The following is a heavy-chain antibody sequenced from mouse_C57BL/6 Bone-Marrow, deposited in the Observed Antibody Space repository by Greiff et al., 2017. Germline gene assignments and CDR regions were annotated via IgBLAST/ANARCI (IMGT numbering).Heavy chain of an antibody. J-gene: IGHJ4*01. Sequence: VQLQQSGPELVKPGDSVKISCKASGYSFTGCFMNWVMQSHGKSLEWIGRINPYNGDTFYNQKFKGKATLTVDKSSSTAHMELRSLTSEDSAVYYCARPLLFYGSSGYAMDYWGQGTSVTVSS. D-gene: IGHD1-1*01. CDR2: INPYNGDT. CDR3: ARPLLFYGSSGYAMDY. CDR1: GYSFTGCF. V-gene: IGHV1-20*01.